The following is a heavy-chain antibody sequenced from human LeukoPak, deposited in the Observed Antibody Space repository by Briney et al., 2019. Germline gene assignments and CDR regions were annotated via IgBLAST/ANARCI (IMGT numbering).Heavy chain of an antibody. CDR3: ARDRGSYCSSTSCPGGDNWFDP. CDR1: GFTFSSYA. CDR2: ISYDGSNK. D-gene: IGHD2-2*01. J-gene: IGHJ5*02. V-gene: IGHV3-30-3*01. Sequence: GGSLRLSCAASGFTFSSYAMHWVRQAPGKGLEWVAVISYDGSNKYYADSVKGRFTISRDNSKNTLYLQMNSLRAEDTAVYYCARDRGSYCSSTSCPGGDNWFDPWGQGTLVTVSS.